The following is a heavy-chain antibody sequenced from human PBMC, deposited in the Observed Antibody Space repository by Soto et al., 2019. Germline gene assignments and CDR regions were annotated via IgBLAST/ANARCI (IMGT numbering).Heavy chain of an antibody. V-gene: IGHV3-7*05. Sequence: GGSLRLSCAASGFTFSNYWMSWVRQAPGKGLEWVANIKYDESEKYYVDSVKGRFTISRDNANNSLFLQMNSLRAEDTAVYYCARVRTENYYGMDVWGQGTTVTVSS. CDR3: ARVRTENYYGMDV. CDR1: GFTFSNYW. J-gene: IGHJ6*02. CDR2: IKYDESEK.